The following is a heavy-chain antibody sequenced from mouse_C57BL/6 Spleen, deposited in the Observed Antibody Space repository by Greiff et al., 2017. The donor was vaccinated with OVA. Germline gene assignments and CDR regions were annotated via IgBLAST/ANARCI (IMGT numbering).Heavy chain of an antibody. Sequence: VKLQESGAELVRPGASVTLSCKASGYTFTDYEMHWVKQTPVHGLEWIGAIDPETGGTAYNQKFKGKAILTADKSSSTAYLELRSLTSEDSADYYCTRLAGTGGYFDVWGTGTTVTVSS. J-gene: IGHJ1*03. CDR3: TRLAGTGGYFDV. CDR2: IDPETGGT. CDR1: GYTFTDYE. V-gene: IGHV1-15*01. D-gene: IGHD4-1*01.